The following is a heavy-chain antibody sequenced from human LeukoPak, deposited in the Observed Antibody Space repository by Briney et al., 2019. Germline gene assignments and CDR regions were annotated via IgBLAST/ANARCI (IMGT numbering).Heavy chain of an antibody. D-gene: IGHD6-19*01. CDR3: ARDGPYDSSGWYMRYYFDY. V-gene: IGHV3-30*04. J-gene: IGHJ4*02. CDR1: GFTFSSYA. Sequence: GGSLRLSCAASGFTFSSYAMHWVRQAPGKGLEWVAVISYDGSNKYYADSVKGRCTISRDQSKNTLYLQMNRLRAEDTAVYYCARDGPYDSSGWYMRYYFDYWGQGTLVTVSS. CDR2: ISYDGSNK.